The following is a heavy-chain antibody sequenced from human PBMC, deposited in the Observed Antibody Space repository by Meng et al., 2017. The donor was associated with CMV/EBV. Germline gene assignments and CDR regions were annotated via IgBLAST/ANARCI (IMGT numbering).Heavy chain of an antibody. D-gene: IGHD1-26*01. J-gene: IGHJ4*02. Sequence: GESLKISCAASGFTFSSYAMHWVRQAPGKGLEWVAVISYDGSNKYYADSVKGRFTISRDNAKNSLYLQMNSLRVEDTAVYYCARVVSGSLDYWGQGTLVTVSS. CDR2: ISYDGSNK. CDR1: GFTFSSYA. V-gene: IGHV3-30*04. CDR3: ARVVSGSLDY.